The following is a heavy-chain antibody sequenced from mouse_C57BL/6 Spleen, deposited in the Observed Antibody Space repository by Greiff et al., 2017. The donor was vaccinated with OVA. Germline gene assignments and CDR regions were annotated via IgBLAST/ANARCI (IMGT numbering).Heavy chain of an antibody. Sequence: QVQLQQSGAELVKPGASVKISCKASGYAFSSYWMNWVKQRPGKGLEWIGQIYPGDGDTNYNGKFKGKATLTADKSSSTAYMQLSSLTSEDYAVYFCARAKWDVGYIDVWGTGTTVTVSS. CDR2: IYPGDGDT. CDR1: GYAFSSYW. D-gene: IGHD4-1*01. CDR3: ARAKWDVGYIDV. V-gene: IGHV1-80*01. J-gene: IGHJ1*03.